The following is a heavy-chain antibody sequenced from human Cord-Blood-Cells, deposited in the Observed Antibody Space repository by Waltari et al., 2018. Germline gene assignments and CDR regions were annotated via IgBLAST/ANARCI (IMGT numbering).Heavy chain of an antibody. V-gene: IGHV4-34*01. J-gene: IGHJ4*02. Sequence: QVQLQQWGAGLLKASETLSLTCAVHGGSFEGYYWSWIRQPPGKGLEWIGEINHSGSTNYNPSLKSRVTISVDTSKNQFSLKLSSVTAADTAVYYCARGFYIAAAGTYYFDYWGQGTLVTVSS. CDR1: GGSFEGYY. CDR3: ARGFYIAAAGTYYFDY. D-gene: IGHD6-13*01. CDR2: INHSGST.